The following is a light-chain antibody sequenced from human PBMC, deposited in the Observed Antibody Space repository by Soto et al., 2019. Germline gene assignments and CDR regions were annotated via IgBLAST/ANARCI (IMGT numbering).Light chain of an antibody. V-gene: IGLV2-14*01. CDR2: EVS. J-gene: IGLJ2*01. Sequence: QSSLTQPASLSVSPGQSITISCTGTSSDIGAYDYVSWFQQHPGKAPKLMIYEVSNRPSGVSNRFSGSKSGNTASLTISGLQAEDEADYYCSSYTSSSTLVFGGGTKVTVL. CDR1: SSDIGAYDY. CDR3: SSYTSSSTLV.